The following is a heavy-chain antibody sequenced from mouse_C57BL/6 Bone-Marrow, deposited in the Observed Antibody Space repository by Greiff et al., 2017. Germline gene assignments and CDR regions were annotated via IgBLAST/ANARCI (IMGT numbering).Heavy chain of an antibody. CDR3: TREGQLRPYYFDY. V-gene: IGHV1-15*01. Sequence: QVQLQQSGVELVRPGASVTLSCKASGYTFTDYEMHWVKQTPVHGLEWIGAIDPETGGTAYNQKFKGKAILTADKSSSTAYMELRSLTSEDSAVYYCTREGQLRPYYFDYWGQGTTLTVSS. D-gene: IGHD3-2*02. CDR1: GYTFTDYE. J-gene: IGHJ2*01. CDR2: IDPETGGT.